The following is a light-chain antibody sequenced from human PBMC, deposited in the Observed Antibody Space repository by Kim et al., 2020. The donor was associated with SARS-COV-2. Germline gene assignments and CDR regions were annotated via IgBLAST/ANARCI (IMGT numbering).Light chain of an antibody. CDR3: ATWDDGLRGRM. Sequence: QSVLTQPPSTSGTPGQRVTISCSGSSSNIGRNNVNWYQQLPGTAPKLLIYYDNQRPSGVPDRFSGSKPGTSASLAISGLQAEDEADYYCATWDDGLRGRMFGGGTQLTVL. CDR2: YDN. J-gene: IGLJ3*02. CDR1: SSNIGRNN. V-gene: IGLV1-44*01.